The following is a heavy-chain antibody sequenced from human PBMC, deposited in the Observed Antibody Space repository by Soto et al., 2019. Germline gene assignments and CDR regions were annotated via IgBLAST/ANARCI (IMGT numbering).Heavy chain of an antibody. V-gene: IGHV3-15*01. CDR3: TTDYVWGSYPKN. D-gene: IGHD3-16*02. CDR2: IKSKTDGGTT. Sequence: RLSCAASGFTFSNAWMSWVRQAPGKGLEWVGRIKSKTDGGTTDYAAPVKGRFTISRDDSKNTLYLQMNSLKTEDTAVYYCTTDYVWGSYPKNWGQGTLVTVSS. CDR1: GFTFSNAW. J-gene: IGHJ4*02.